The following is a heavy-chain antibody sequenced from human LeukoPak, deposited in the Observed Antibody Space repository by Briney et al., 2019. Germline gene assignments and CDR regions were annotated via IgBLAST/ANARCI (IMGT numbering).Heavy chain of an antibody. CDR3: ARGGYSILSPFDY. J-gene: IGHJ4*02. Sequence: GGPLRLSCAASGFTFNNYEMNWVRQAPGKGLEWVSYISSSSITIYYADSVEGRFTISRDNAKSSLYLQMNSLRAEDTAVYYCARGGYSILSPFDYWGQGTLVTVSS. V-gene: IGHV3-48*03. CDR1: GFTFNNYE. CDR2: ISSSSITI. D-gene: IGHD5/OR15-5a*01.